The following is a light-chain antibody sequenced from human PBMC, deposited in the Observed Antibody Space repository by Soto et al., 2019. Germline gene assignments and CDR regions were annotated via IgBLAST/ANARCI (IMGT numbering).Light chain of an antibody. CDR2: AVS. J-gene: IGLJ1*01. CDR3: ISYTDRQSYL. CDR1: SSDIGSYNH. Sequence: QSALTQPASVSGSPGQSITISCSGTSSDIGSYNHVAWYQQFPGKSPKLMIYAVSDRPSGVSDRFSGSKSGITASLTISGLQTEDEADYYYISYTDRQSYLFGTGTKV. V-gene: IGLV2-14*03.